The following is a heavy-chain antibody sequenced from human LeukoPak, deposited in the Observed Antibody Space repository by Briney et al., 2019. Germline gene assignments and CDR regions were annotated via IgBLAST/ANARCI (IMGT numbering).Heavy chain of an antibody. V-gene: IGHV3-66*01. CDR3: ARGGIEMATIYFDY. Sequence: GGSLRLSCAASGFTVSSNYMSWVRQAPGKGLEGVSVIYSGGSTYYADSVKGKFTISRDNSKNTLYLQMNSLRAEDTAVYYCARGGIEMATIYFDYWGQGTLVTVSS. J-gene: IGHJ4*02. CDR2: IYSGGST. CDR1: GFTVSSNY. D-gene: IGHD5-24*01.